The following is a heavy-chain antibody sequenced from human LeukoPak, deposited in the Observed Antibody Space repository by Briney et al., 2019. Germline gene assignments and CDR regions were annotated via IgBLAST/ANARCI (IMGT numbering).Heavy chain of an antibody. CDR3: ARDSPVATW. J-gene: IGHJ4*02. V-gene: IGHV3-23*01. D-gene: IGHD1-26*01. CDR1: GFTFSSSG. Sequence: GVLLRLSSAASGFTFSSSGMSWLRQAPGKGLEWVSSITPSGDGTYYAASVKGRFTISRDNSKNTLYLQMDSLRADDTAKYYCARDSPVATWWGQGTLVTVSS. CDR2: ITPSGDGT.